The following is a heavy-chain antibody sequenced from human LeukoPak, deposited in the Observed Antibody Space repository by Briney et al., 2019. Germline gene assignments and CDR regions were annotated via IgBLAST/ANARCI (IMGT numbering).Heavy chain of an antibody. D-gene: IGHD6-13*01. CDR2: ISYDGSNK. J-gene: IGHJ4*02. Sequence: GGSLRLSCAASGFTFSSYAMQWVRQAPGKGLEWEAVISYDGSNKYYADSVKGRFTISRDNSKNTLYLQMNSLRAEDTAVYYCARKSSSLRGGVFDHWGQGTLVTVSS. CDR3: ARKSSSLRGGVFDH. V-gene: IGHV3-30*01. CDR1: GFTFSSYA.